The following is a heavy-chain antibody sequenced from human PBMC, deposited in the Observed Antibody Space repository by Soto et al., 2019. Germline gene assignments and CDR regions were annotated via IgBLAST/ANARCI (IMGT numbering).Heavy chain of an antibody. D-gene: IGHD6-13*01. V-gene: IGHV3-30-3*01. CDR3: ARSHSSSWHWFDP. J-gene: IGHJ5*02. CDR1: GFTFSSYP. CDR2: ISVNGNNI. Sequence: QVQLVESGGGVVQPGRSLRLSCAASGFTFSSYPMHWVRQAPGMGPEWVAVISVNGNNIHYGDSVKGRFTISRDNSKNTLYLQMSSLRVEDTAVYYCARSHSSSWHWFDPWGQGTLVTVSS.